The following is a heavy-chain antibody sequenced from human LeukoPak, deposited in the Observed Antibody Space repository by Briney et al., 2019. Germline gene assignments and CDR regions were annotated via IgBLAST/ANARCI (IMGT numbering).Heavy chain of an antibody. D-gene: IGHD5-12*01. CDR2: ISGSGGST. V-gene: IGHV3-23*01. CDR3: AKGAYSGYDLDYYYGMDV. Sequence: GSLRLSCAASGFTFSSYAMSWVRQAPGKGLEWVSAISGSGGSTYHADSVKGRFTISRDNSKNTLYLQMNSLRAEDTAVYYCAKGAYSGYDLDYYYGMDVWGKGTTVTVSS. J-gene: IGHJ6*04. CDR1: GFTFSSYA.